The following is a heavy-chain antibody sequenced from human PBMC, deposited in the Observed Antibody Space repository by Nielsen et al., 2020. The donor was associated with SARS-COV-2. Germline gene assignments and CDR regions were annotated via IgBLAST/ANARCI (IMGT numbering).Heavy chain of an antibody. CDR2: IRSKAYGGTT. CDR1: GFTFGDYA. J-gene: IGHJ4*02. CDR3: TRADFWSGYYLDY. D-gene: IGHD3-3*01. V-gene: IGHV3-49*04. Sequence: GESLKISCTASGFTFGDYAMSWVRQAPGKGLEWVGFIRSKAYGGTTEYAASVKDRFTISRDDSKSIAYLQMNSLKTEDTAVYYCTRADFWSGYYLDYWGQGTLVTVSS.